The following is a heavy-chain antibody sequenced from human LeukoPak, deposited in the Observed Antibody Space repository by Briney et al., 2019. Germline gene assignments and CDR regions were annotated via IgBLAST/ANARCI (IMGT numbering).Heavy chain of an antibody. J-gene: IGHJ1*01. CDR1: GGSISSYY. V-gene: IGHV4-59*08. CDR2: IYYSGST. Sequence: RPSETLSLTCTVSGGSISSYYWSWIRQPPGKGLEWIGYIYYSGSTNYNPSLKSRVTISVDTSKNQFSLKLSSVTAADTAVYCARAYGGNSQYFQHWGQGTLVTVSS. CDR3: ARAYGGNSQYFQH. D-gene: IGHD4-23*01.